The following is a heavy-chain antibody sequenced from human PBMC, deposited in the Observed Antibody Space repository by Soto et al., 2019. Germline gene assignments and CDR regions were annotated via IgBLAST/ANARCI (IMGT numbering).Heavy chain of an antibody. CDR2: IRGFSPYT. Sequence: GGSLRLSCISSGFTFRTYTMNWVRHAPGKGLEWVSGIRGFSPYTFYAESVKGRFTISRDNAKNSLYLQVDSLRAEDTAVYYCARDRGYDAHDYYYNAMDVWGQGTTVTVSS. CDR1: GFTFRTYT. CDR3: ARDRGYDAHDYYYNAMDV. V-gene: IGHV3-21*01. D-gene: IGHD3-10*01. J-gene: IGHJ6*02.